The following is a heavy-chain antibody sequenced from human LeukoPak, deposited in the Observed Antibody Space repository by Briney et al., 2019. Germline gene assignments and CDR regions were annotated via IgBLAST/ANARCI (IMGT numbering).Heavy chain of an antibody. CDR1: GFTFSSYA. Sequence: GRSLRLSCAASGFTFSSYAMHWVRQAPGKGLEWVAVISYDGSNKYYADSVKGRFTISRGNAKNSLYLQMNSLRAEDTAVYYCARAGYSSSWYPNRFGNGMDVWGQGTTVTVSS. V-gene: IGHV3-30-3*01. D-gene: IGHD6-13*01. J-gene: IGHJ6*02. CDR2: ISYDGSNK. CDR3: ARAGYSSSWYPNRFGNGMDV.